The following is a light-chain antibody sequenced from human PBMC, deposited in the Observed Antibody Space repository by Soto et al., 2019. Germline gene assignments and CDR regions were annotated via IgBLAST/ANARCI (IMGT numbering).Light chain of an antibody. Sequence: PGERVTLSCRASETVSTNLAWYQQRPGQAPRLLIYDVSTGATGIPARFSGRRSGTEFTLTISSLQSEDFAVYYCQQYNNWPPLTCGGGTKGDIK. CDR1: ETVSTN. J-gene: IGKJ4*01. V-gene: IGKV3-15*01. CDR2: DVS. CDR3: QQYNNWPPLT.